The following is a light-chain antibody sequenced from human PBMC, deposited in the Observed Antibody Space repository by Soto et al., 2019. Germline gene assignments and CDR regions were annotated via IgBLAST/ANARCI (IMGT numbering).Light chain of an antibody. Sequence: QSALTQPASVSGSPGQSITISCTGTSSDVGSHNLVSWYPQHPGQAPKLMIYEVTKRPLGVSTRFSASKSGNTASLTISGLQAEDEADYYCGSYGGSRAVFGGGTQLTVL. CDR3: GSYGGSRAV. CDR2: EVT. J-gene: IGLJ7*01. CDR1: SSDVGSHNL. V-gene: IGLV2-23*02.